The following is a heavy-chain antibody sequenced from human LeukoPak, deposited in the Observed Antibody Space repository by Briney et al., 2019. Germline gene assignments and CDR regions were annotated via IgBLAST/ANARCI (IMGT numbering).Heavy chain of an antibody. Sequence: ASVKVSCKASGYTFTSHGISWVRQAPGQGLEWMGWISAYNGNTNYAQKLQGRVTMTTDTSTSTAYMELRSLRSDDTAVYYCAIVRGSSSWYAYYYYYYGMDVWGQGTTVTVSS. CDR3: AIVRGSSSWYAYYYYYYGMDV. CDR2: ISAYNGNT. D-gene: IGHD6-13*01. V-gene: IGHV1-18*01. CDR1: GYTFTSHG. J-gene: IGHJ6*02.